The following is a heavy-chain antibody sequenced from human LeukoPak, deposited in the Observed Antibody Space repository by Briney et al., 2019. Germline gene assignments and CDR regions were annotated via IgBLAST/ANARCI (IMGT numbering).Heavy chain of an antibody. D-gene: IGHD6-19*01. CDR1: GFTFSRYD. CDR2: IGTAGDT. J-gene: IGHJ4*02. V-gene: IGHV3-13*01. Sequence: GGSLRLSCAASGFTFSRYDMHWVRQSTGKGLEWVSGIGTAGDTFYLGSVKGRFTISRENAKNSLYLQMNSLRVGDTAVYYCARSVPGGSGWMGSIEYWGQGTLVTVPS. CDR3: ARSVPGGSGWMGSIEY.